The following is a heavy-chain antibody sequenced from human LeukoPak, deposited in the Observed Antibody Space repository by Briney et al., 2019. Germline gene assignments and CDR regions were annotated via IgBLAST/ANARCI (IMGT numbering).Heavy chain of an antibody. V-gene: IGHV4-34*01. J-gene: IGHJ5*02. CDR2: INHSGST. CDR3: ARTSIYYDSSGYRS. D-gene: IGHD3-22*01. Sequence: KPSETLSLTCAVYGGSFSGYCWSWIRQPPGKGPEWIGEINHSGSTNYNPSLKSRVTISVDTSKNQFSLKLSSVTAADTAVYYCARTSIYYDSSGYRSWGQGTLVTVSS. CDR1: GGSFSGYC.